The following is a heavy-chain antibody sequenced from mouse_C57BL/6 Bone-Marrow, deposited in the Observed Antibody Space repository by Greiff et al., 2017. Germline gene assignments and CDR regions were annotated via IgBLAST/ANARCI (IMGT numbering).Heavy chain of an antibody. CDR1: GYTFTSYW. D-gene: IGHD1-1*01. CDR2: IDPNSGGT. V-gene: IGHV1-72*01. CDR3: ATHYGSSYDYAMDY. J-gene: IGHJ4*01. Sequence: QVQLQQPGAELVKPGASVKLSCKASGYTFTSYWMHWVKQRPGRGLEWIGRIDPNSGGTKYNEKFKSKDTLTVDKPSSTAYMQLSSLTSEDSAVYYCATHYGSSYDYAMDYWGQGTSVTVSS.